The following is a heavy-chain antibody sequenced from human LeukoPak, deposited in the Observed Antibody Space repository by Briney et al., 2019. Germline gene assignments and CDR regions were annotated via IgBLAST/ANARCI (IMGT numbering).Heavy chain of an antibody. CDR1: GFTFGKYW. V-gene: IGHV3-7*03. J-gene: IGHJ4*02. CDR3: ARDQYDTWSRRGNFDS. Sequence: GGSLRLSCVASGFTFGKYWMSWVRQAPGKGLEWVANIKLDGSEKNYVDSAKGRFTISRDNTKNSLYLQMNSLRVEDTAVFYCARDQYDTWSRRGNFDSWGQGTLVIVSS. D-gene: IGHD3-3*01. CDR2: IKLDGSEK.